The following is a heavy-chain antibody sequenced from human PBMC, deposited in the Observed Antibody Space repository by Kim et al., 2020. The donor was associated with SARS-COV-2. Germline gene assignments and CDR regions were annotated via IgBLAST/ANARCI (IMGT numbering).Heavy chain of an antibody. CDR1: GGSMNYYY. CDR3: GRGGGYSYGRNYFAY. J-gene: IGHJ4*02. V-gene: IGHV4-59*01. Sequence: SETLSLTCTVSGGSMNYYYWSWIRQSPGKGLEWVGYVFYSGSINYNPSLRSGVVRSLDLSENQFSLRVNSVTAADTAVYFCGRGGGYSYGRNYFAYWGQGTQVTLSS. CDR2: VFYSGSI. D-gene: IGHD5-18*01.